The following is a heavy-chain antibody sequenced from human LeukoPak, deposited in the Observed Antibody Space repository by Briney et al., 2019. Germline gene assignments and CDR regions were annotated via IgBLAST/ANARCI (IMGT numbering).Heavy chain of an antibody. CDR3: AREGRYYYDSSGYTSVGAFDI. Sequence: SQTLSLTCTVSGGSISSGSYYWSWIRQPAGKGLEWIGRIDTSGSTNYNPSLKSRVTISVDTSKNQFSLKLSSVTAADTAVYYCAREGRYYYDSSGYTSVGAFDIWGQGTMVTVSS. CDR1: GGSISSGSYY. CDR2: IDTSGST. D-gene: IGHD3-22*01. J-gene: IGHJ3*02. V-gene: IGHV4-61*02.